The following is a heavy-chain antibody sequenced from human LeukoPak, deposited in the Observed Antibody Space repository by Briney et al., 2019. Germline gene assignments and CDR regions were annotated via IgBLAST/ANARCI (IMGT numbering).Heavy chain of an antibody. J-gene: IGHJ4*02. CDR1: GFTFSSYG. CDR3: AKARTHIVVVVAASFDY. D-gene: IGHD2-15*01. V-gene: IGHV3-30*02. CDR2: IRYDGSNK. Sequence: GGSLRLSCAASGFTFSSYGMHWVRQAPGKGLEWVAFIRYDGSNKYYADSVKGRFTISRDNSKNTLYLQMNSLRAEDTAVYYCAKARTHIVVVVAASFDYWGQGTLVTVSS.